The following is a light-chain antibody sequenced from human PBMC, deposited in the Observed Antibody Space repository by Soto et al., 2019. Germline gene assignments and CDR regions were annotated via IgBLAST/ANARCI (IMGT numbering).Light chain of an antibody. V-gene: IGKV3-20*01. CDR2: GTS. CDR3: QQYGDSVFT. CDR1: QSVNSGY. Sequence: EIVLTQSPATLSLSPGERATLSCRASQSVNSGYLAWFQQKRGRAPRLLIYGTSGRATGIPDRFSGNGSRTDFPLTISRLEPEDFGVYYCQQYGDSVFTFGPGTKVEIK. J-gene: IGKJ3*01.